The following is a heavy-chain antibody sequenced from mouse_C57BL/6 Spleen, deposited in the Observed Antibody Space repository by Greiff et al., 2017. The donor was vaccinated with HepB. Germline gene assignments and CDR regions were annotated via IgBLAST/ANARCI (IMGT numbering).Heavy chain of an antibody. CDR1: GFTFSDYY. D-gene: IGHD1-1*01. Sequence: EVQLVESEGGLVQPGSSMKLSCTASGFTFSDYYMAWVRQVPEKGLEWVANINYDGSSTYYLDSLKSRFIISRDNAKNILYLQMSSLKSEDTATYYCARVGPFYYGSSSFDYWGQGTTLTVSS. J-gene: IGHJ2*01. CDR2: INYDGSST. CDR3: ARVGPFYYGSSSFDY. V-gene: IGHV5-16*01.